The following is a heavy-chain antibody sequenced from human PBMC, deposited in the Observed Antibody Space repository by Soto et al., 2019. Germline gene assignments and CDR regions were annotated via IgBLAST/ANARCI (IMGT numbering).Heavy chain of an antibody. J-gene: IGHJ5*01. CDR2: ISRTGDSA. CDR1: GFSFSDYA. D-gene: IGHD3-22*01. V-gene: IGHV3-23*01. Sequence: EVHLLESGGALVQPGGSLTLSCAASGFSFSDYAMSWVRQAPGKGLEWVSSISRTGDSAYYADSVKGRFAISRDRSKNRLSLKMNGLRVEDTAVYYCAKGPDGSGYYHNWFDSWGQGTLITVSS. CDR3: AKGPDGSGYYHNWFDS.